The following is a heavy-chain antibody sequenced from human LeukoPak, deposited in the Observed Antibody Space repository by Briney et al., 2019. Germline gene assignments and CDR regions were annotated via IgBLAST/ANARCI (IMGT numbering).Heavy chain of an antibody. CDR2: ISGSGGST. V-gene: IGHV3-23*01. D-gene: IGHD4-17*01. CDR3: ATSTTVTTPGSFDY. J-gene: IGHJ4*02. Sequence: GGSLRLSCAASRFTFSSYAMSWVRQAPGKGLEWVSAISGSGGSTYYADSVKGRFTISRDNSKNTLYLQMNSLRAEDTAVYYCATSTTVTTPGSFDYWGQGTLVTVSS. CDR1: RFTFSSYA.